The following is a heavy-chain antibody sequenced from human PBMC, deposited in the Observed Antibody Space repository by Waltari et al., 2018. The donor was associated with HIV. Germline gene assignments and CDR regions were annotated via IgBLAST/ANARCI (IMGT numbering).Heavy chain of an antibody. CDR3: ALATVTKAFDI. J-gene: IGHJ3*02. Sequence: QLQLQESGPGLVKPSQTLSLTCTVSGGSIRRGSYYWSWIRQPAGKGLEWIGRIYTSGSTNHNPSLKSRVTISVDTSKNQFSLKLSSVTAADTAVYYCALATVTKAFDIWGQGTRVTVSS. CDR1: GGSIRRGSYY. D-gene: IGHD4-17*01. V-gene: IGHV4-61*02. CDR2: IYTSGST.